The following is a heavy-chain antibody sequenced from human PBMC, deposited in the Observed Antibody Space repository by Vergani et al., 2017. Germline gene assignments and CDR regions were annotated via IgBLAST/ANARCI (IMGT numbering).Heavy chain of an antibody. CDR3: AREGPATPFDY. CDR1: GGSISSYY. CDR2: IYYSGST. V-gene: IGHV4-59*01. Sequence: QVQLQKSGPGLVKPSETLSLTCTVSGGSISSYYWSWIRQPPGKGLEWIGYIYYSGSTNYNPSLKSRVTISVDTSKNQFSLKLSSVTAADTAVYYCAREGPATPFDYWGQGTLVTVSS. D-gene: IGHD2-2*01. J-gene: IGHJ4*02.